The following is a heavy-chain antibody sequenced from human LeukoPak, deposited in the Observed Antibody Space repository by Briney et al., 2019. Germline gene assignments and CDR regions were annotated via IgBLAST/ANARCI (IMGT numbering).Heavy chain of an antibody. CDR1: GFTFSSYA. D-gene: IGHD4-17*01. CDR3: ARGLDYGGNYYDY. CDR2: ISYDGSNK. V-gene: IGHV3-30-3*01. Sequence: PGRSLRLSCAASGFTFSSYAMHWVRQAPGKGLEWVAVISYDGSNKYYADSVKGRFTISRDNSKNTLYLQMNSLRAEDTAVYYCARGLDYGGNYYDYWGQGTLVTVSS. J-gene: IGHJ4*02.